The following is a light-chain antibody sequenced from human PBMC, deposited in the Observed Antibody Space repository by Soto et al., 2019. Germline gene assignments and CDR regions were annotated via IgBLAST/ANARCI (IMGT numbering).Light chain of an antibody. CDR1: QSLSNRS. J-gene: IGKJ3*01. Sequence: EILLTQSPGTLSLSPGERAILSCRASQSLSNRSSAGYQQMPGRAPRLLIHGASSRAAGIPDRFSGSGSGTDFTLTINRLEPEDFEVYYCHHYDNEPPYPCGPGTRVDI. V-gene: IGKV3-20*01. CDR3: HHYDNEPPYP. CDR2: GAS.